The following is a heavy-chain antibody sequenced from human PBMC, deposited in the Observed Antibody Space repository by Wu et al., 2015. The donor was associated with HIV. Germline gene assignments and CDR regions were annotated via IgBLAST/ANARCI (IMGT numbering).Heavy chain of an antibody. V-gene: IGHV1-2*02. CDR3: ARDPQEVSGWYTH. Sequence: ASVRVSCKTSGYTFTGYYIHWVRQAPGQGLEWMGWINPGSGDTSYSQKLQNRVTMTRDTSINTAYMELNRLRFDDTAVYYCARDPQEVSGWYTHWGQGTLVTVSS. D-gene: IGHD6-19*01. J-gene: IGHJ4*02. CDR2: INPGSGDT. CDR1: GYTFTGYY.